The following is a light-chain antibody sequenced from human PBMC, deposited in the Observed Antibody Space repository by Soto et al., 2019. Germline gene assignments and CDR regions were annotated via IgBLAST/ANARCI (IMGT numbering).Light chain of an antibody. J-gene: IGKJ4*01. CDR3: QQYSSMLS. CDR2: HAS. V-gene: IGKV1-33*01. CDR1: HDVSRN. Sequence: DIPMTQSPSSLSASVGDRVTIACRSSHDVSRNLNWLQQKRGEAPKLLINHASNLERGVPSRFSGSGYGTDFILNISRLQPEDVATYFCQQYSSMLSFGGGT.